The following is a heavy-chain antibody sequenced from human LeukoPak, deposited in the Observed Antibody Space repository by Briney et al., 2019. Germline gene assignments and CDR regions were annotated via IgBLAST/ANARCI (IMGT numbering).Heavy chain of an antibody. J-gene: IGHJ5*02. CDR2: INHSGST. Sequence: PSETLSLTCAVYGGSFSGYYWSWIRQPPRKGLEWIGEINHSGSTNYNPSLKSRVTISVDTSKNQFSLKLSSVTAADTAVYYCARGPSGYFWFNWFDPWGQGTLVTVSS. CDR1: GGSFSGYY. CDR3: ARGPSGYFWFNWFDP. V-gene: IGHV4-34*01. D-gene: IGHD3-3*01.